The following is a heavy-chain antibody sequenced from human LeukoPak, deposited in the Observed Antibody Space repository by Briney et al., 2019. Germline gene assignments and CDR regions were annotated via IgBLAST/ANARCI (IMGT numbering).Heavy chain of an antibody. CDR3: ARGMATTLDY. J-gene: IGHJ4*02. D-gene: IGHD5-24*01. CDR1: GGSISSYY. V-gene: IGHV4-59*01. Sequence: SETLSLTCTDSGGSISSYYWSWIRQPPGKGLEWIGYIYYSGSTNYNPSLKSRVTISVDTSKNQFSLKLSSVTAADTAVYYCARGMATTLDYWGQGTLVTVSS. CDR2: IYYSGST.